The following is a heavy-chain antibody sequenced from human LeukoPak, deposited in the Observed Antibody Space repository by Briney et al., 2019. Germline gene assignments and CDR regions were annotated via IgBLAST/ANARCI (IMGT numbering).Heavy chain of an antibody. CDR1: GGSIRISTYY. V-gene: IGHV4-39*01. J-gene: IGHJ6*03. CDR2: IYYSGTP. Sequence: PSETLSLTCTVSGGSIRISTYYWGWIRQPPGKGLELIGSIYYSGTPYYNPSLESRVTIFEDASKNQFSLMLTSVTAADTAVYYCARQISDYYYYYMDVWGKGTTVTVSS. CDR3: ARQISDYYYYYMDV. D-gene: IGHD3-10*01.